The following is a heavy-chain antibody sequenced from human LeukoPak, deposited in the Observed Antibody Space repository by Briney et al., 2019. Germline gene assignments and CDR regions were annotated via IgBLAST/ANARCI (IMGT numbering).Heavy chain of an antibody. CDR2: IKQDGSEQ. CDR3: AREGTTEFDS. Sequence: PGGSLRLSCAASGFTFTNYWMRWVRQARGRVQGWEGNIKQDGSEQYHLGDVKGRFTIYRDNADNLLYLELNRLRAEDTALYYCAREGTTEFDSWGQGILVTVFS. CDR1: GFTFTNYW. J-gene: IGHJ4*02. V-gene: IGHV3-7*01. D-gene: IGHD1-1*01.